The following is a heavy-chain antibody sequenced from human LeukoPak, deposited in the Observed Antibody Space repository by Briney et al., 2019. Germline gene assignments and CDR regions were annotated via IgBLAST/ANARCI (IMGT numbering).Heavy chain of an antibody. CDR3: ALTTTSYYYYAMDV. J-gene: IGHJ6*02. Sequence: ASVKVSCKASGYTFTSYGISWVRQAPGQGLEWMGWISAYNGNTNYAQKLQGRVTMTTDTSTSTAYMELRSLRSDDTAVYYCALTTTSYYYYAMDVWGQGTTVTVSS. CDR2: ISAYNGNT. D-gene: IGHD1-1*01. CDR1: GYTFTSYG. V-gene: IGHV1-18*01.